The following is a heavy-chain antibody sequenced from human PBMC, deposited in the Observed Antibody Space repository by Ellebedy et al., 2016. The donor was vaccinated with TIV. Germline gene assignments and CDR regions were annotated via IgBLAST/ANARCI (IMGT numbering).Heavy chain of an antibody. J-gene: IGHJ4*02. D-gene: IGHD3-16*02. CDR3: GRVVSDYIWGSYRLDY. CDR1: GYTFTSYG. CDR2: ISVYNGNT. V-gene: IGHV1-18*01. Sequence: AASVKVSCKAFGYTFTSYGISRVRQAPGQGPEWMGWISVYNGNTKYGQRVQGRVTMTTDTSTTTAYMELRSLTSDDTAVYYCGRVVSDYIWGSYRLDYWGQGTLVTVSS.